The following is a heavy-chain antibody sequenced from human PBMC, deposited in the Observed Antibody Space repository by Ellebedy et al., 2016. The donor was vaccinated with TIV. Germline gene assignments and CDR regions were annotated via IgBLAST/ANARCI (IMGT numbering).Heavy chain of an antibody. D-gene: IGHD4-17*01. CDR3: ARFDYGDLASIPFDP. CDR2: ISSSGSTI. V-gene: IGHV3-48*04. CDR1: GLTFSSYG. Sequence: GESLKISCAASGLTFSSYGMHWVRQAPGKGLEWVSYISSSGSTIYYADSVKGRFTISRDNAKNSLYLQMNSLRAEDTAVYYCARFDYGDLASIPFDPWGQGTLVTVSS. J-gene: IGHJ5*02.